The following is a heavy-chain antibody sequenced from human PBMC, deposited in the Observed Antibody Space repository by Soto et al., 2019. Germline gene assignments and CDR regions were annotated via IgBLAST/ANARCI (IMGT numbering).Heavy chain of an antibody. CDR2: IYYSGST. V-gene: IGHV4-39*01. CDR1: GGSISSSSYY. CDR3: ATHTGDHYYGIDL. J-gene: IGHJ6*02. D-gene: IGHD3-10*01. Sequence: QLQLQESGPGLVKPSETLSLTCTVSGGSISSSSYYWGWIRQPPGKGLEWIGSIYYSGSTYYNPSLKSRVTISADPSKNQFSLQLRPVTAADPAVYYCATHTGDHYYGIDLWGQGTTVTVSS.